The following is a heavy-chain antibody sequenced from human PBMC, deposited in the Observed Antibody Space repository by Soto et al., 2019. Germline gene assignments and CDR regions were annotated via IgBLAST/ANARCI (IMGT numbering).Heavy chain of an antibody. CDR1: GFTFSASG. CDR2: IWFDGSKQ. J-gene: IGHJ4*02. V-gene: IGHV3-33*01. D-gene: IGHD5-12*01. CDR3: ARDLNTGYVGDY. Sequence: QVQLVESGGGVVQPGTSLRLSCVASGFTFSASGMHWVRQTPGKGLEWVAIIWFDGSKQYYADSVKGRFPVSRDNPGSTLFLQMNDLRTEDTAMYYCARDLNTGYVGDYWGQGALVVVSS.